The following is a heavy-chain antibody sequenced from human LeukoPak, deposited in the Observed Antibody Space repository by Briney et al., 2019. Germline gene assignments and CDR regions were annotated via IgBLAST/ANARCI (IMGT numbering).Heavy chain of an antibody. CDR3: ARGGRGSSWYYTLFDY. D-gene: IGHD6-13*01. Sequence: ASVKVSCTASGGTFSSYAISWVRQAPGQGLEWMGGIIPIFGTANYAQKFQGRVTITADESTSTAYMELSSLRSEDTAVYYCARGGRGSSWYYTLFDYWGQGTLVTVSS. V-gene: IGHV1-69*13. CDR1: GGTFSSYA. J-gene: IGHJ4*02. CDR2: IIPIFGTA.